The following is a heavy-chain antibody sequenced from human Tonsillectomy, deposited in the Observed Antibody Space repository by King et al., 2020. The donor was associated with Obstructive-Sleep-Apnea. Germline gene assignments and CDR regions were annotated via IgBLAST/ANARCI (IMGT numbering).Heavy chain of an antibody. Sequence: VQLVESGGGLVKPGGSLRLSCAAAGFTFSDYSMTCIRQATGKGLQVVSYFCTNWRILNYADSVKGRFTISRDNAKNSLYLQMNSLRAEDTAFYYCARDEGGPGDYWGQGTLVTVSS. J-gene: IGHJ4*02. CDR1: GFTFSDYS. CDR3: ARDEGGPGDY. V-gene: IGHV3-11*01. D-gene: IGHD2-15*01. CDR2: FCTNWRIL.